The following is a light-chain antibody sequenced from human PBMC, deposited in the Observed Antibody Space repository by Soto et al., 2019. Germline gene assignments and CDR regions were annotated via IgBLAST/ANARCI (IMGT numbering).Light chain of an antibody. CDR2: LGS. J-gene: IGKJ1*01. V-gene: IGKV2-28*01. CDR1: QSLLHSSGYNS. Sequence: DIVMTHSPLSLPVTPGWPSFISCRSSQSLLHSSGYNSLDWYLQKPGQSPQXLIYLGSNRASGVPDRLSGSGSGTNFTLKISRVEAEDVGLYYCMQALQTRTFGQGTKVDIK. CDR3: MQALQTRT.